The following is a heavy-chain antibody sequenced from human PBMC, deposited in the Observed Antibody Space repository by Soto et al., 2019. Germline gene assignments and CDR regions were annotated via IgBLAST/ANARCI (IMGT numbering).Heavy chain of an antibody. CDR1: GGSISSSGPY. D-gene: IGHD3-3*01. CDR2: IYYTGTT. Sequence: SETLSLTCAVSGGSISSSGPYLSWIRQFPGKGLEWIGYIYYTGTTFYNPSLESRLTISMDTSNNQVSLKLTSVTAADTAVYYCARDFWSGYGYFDFWGQGALVTVSS. J-gene: IGHJ4*02. V-gene: IGHV4-31*11. CDR3: ARDFWSGYGYFDF.